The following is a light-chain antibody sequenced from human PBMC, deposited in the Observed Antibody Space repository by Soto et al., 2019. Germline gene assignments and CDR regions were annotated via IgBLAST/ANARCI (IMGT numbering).Light chain of an antibody. CDR2: WAS. CDR3: QQYYSSPWT. CDR1: QSVLYSSNNKNY. Sequence: DIVMTQSPDSLAVSLGERATINCKSSQSVLYSSNNKNYVAWYQQKPGQPPKLLIYWASTRGSGVPGRFSGSGSGPDFTLTISGLQAEDVAVYYCQQYYSSPWTFGQGSKVEIK. V-gene: IGKV4-1*01. J-gene: IGKJ1*01.